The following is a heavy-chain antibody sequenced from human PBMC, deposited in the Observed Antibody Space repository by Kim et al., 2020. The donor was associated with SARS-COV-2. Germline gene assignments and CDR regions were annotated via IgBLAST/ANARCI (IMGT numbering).Heavy chain of an antibody. CDR3: AKGFVIYNYGGDV. V-gene: IGHV3-23*01. J-gene: IGHJ6*02. CDR2: ISSSGDHI. Sequence: GGSLRLSCAASGFSFSRYAMNWVRQAPGKGLEWVSVISSSGDHIFYADSVKGRFTISRDHSTNTLYLQMNNLRAEDTAVYFCAKGFVIYNYGGDVWGQGT. CDR1: GFSFSRYA. D-gene: IGHD1-1*01.